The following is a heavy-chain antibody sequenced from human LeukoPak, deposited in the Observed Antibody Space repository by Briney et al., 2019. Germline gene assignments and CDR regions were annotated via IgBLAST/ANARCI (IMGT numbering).Heavy chain of an antibody. Sequence: PGGSLRLSCAASRFTFSNYYMTWIRQAPGKGLQWVSYISSTGDTIFYADSVKGRFTISRDNAKNSLYLQMNSLRAEDTAVYYCATTVTTSNLGAFDIWGQGTMATVSS. CDR1: RFTFSNYY. J-gene: IGHJ3*02. V-gene: IGHV3-11*04. D-gene: IGHD4-17*01. CDR2: ISSTGDTI. CDR3: ATTVTTSNLGAFDI.